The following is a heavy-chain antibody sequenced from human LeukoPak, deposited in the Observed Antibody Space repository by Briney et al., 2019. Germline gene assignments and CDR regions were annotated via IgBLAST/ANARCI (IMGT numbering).Heavy chain of an antibody. CDR3: ARGNAHAFDI. Sequence: GGSLRLSCAASGFTFSNYLMHWVRQTPGKGLVWVSRIHSDGSSTTSADSVKGRFTISRDNAENTLYLQMNSLRAEDTAVYFCARGNAHAFDIWGQGTMVTVSS. D-gene: IGHD1-1*01. J-gene: IGHJ3*02. CDR1: GFTFSNYL. V-gene: IGHV3-74*01. CDR2: IHSDGSST.